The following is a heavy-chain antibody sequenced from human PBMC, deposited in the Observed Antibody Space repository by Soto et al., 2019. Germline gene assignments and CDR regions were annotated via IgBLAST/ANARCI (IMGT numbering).Heavy chain of an antibody. J-gene: IGHJ4*02. D-gene: IGHD2-15*01. CDR1: GGYISNYY. CDR2: IYYSGST. Sequence: SETMSLTYTVSGGYISNYYCSWIRQKTGKGLEWIGYIYYSGSTNYNPSLKSRVTISVDTSKNQFSLKLSSVTAADTSVYYCARLDPVVVVAAVLDYLVQRTLDTVFS. V-gene: IGHV4-59*08. CDR3: ARLDPVVVVAAVLDY.